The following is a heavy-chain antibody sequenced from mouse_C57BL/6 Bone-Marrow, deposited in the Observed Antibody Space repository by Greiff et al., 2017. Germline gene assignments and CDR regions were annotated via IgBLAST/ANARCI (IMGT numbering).Heavy chain of an antibody. D-gene: IGHD2-14*01. CDR2: IYPRDGST. Sequence: QVHVKQSGPELVKPGASVKLSCKASGYTFTSYDINWVKQRPGQGLEWIGWIYPRDGSTKYNEKFKGKATLTVDTSSSTAYMELHSLTSEDSAVYFCARRGICQGNWYFDVWGTGTTVTVSS. V-gene: IGHV1-85*01. CDR1: GYTFTSYD. J-gene: IGHJ1*03. CDR3: ARRGICQGNWYFDV.